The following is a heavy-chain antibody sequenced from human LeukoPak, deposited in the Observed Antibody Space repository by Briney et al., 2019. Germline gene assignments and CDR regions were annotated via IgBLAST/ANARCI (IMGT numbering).Heavy chain of an antibody. J-gene: IGHJ4*02. CDR1: GYTFTGYY. CDR3: ARDDALLGYCSSTSCYGVS. D-gene: IGHD2-2*01. V-gene: IGHV1-2*02. Sequence: GASVKVSCKASGYTFTGYYIHWVRQAPGQGLEWMGWINPNSGSTNFAQKFQGRVTMTRDTSISTAYMELSRLRSDDTAVYYCARDDALLGYCSSTSCYGVSWGQGTLVTVSS. CDR2: INPNSGST.